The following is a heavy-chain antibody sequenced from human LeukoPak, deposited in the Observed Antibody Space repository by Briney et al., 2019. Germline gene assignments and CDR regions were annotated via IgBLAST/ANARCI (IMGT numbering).Heavy chain of an antibody. V-gene: IGHV1-18*01. CDR2: ISAYNGNT. CDR3: ARDGEENYDILTGYYSYYFDY. Sequence: GASVKVSCKASGYTFTSYGITWARQAPGQGLEWMGWISAYNGNTKYAQNHQGRVTITTDTPTSTAYMELRSLRSDDTAVYYCARDGEENYDILTGYYSYYFDYWGQGTLVTVSS. CDR1: GYTFTSYG. D-gene: IGHD3-9*01. J-gene: IGHJ4*02.